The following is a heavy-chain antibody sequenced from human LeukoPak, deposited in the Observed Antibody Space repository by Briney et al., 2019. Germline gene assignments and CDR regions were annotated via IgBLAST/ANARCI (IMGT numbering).Heavy chain of an antibody. J-gene: IGHJ5*02. D-gene: IGHD2-15*01. CDR1: GYTFINNW. V-gene: IGHV1-46*01. Sequence: GASVKVSCKASGYTFINNWMHWVRQAPGQGLEWIGLINPTGTGTLYAQKFQGRVTMTRDMSTSTDYMELSSLRAEDTAVYYCARDSGGRGWFDPWGQGTLVTVSS. CDR3: ARDSGGRGWFDP. CDR2: INPTGTGT.